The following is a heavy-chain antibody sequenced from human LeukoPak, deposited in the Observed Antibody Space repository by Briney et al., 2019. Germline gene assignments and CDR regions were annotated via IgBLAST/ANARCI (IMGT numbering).Heavy chain of an antibody. Sequence: PGGSLTLSCAASGFAFSNYAMGWVRQAPGKGLEWVSTIRDSGAYGFYADSVKGRFTISRDNSNNLVYLQMNNLRAEDTAEYYCAKRARYNSAHATDFDSWGQGTQVTVSS. CDR1: GFAFSNYA. CDR2: IRDSGAYG. CDR3: AKRARYNSAHATDFDS. D-gene: IGHD6-19*01. J-gene: IGHJ4*02. V-gene: IGHV3-23*01.